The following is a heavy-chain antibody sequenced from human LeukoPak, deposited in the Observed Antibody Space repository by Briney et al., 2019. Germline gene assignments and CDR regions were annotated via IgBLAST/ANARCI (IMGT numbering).Heavy chain of an antibody. Sequence: SVKVSCKASGGTFSSYAISWVRQAPGQGLEWMGRIIPILGIANYAQEFQGRVTITADKSTSTAYMELSSLRSEDTAVYYCASCSSQWELNYWGQGTLVTVSS. CDR1: GGTFSSYA. J-gene: IGHJ4*02. CDR2: IIPILGIA. V-gene: IGHV1-69*04. CDR3: ASCSSQWELNY. D-gene: IGHD1-26*01.